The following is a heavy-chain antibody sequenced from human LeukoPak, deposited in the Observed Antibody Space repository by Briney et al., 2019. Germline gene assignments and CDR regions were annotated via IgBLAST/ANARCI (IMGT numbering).Heavy chain of an antibody. J-gene: IGHJ6*02. CDR3: AKGRQELRSFYYYYYGMDV. D-gene: IGHD1-26*01. V-gene: IGHV3-9*01. Sequence: GGSLRLSCAASGFTFDDYAMHWVRQAPGKGLEWVSGISWNSGSIGYADSVKGRFTISRDNAKNSLYLQMNSLRAEDTALYYCAKGRQELRSFYYYYYGMDVWGQGTTVTVSS. CDR1: GFTFDDYA. CDR2: ISWNSGSI.